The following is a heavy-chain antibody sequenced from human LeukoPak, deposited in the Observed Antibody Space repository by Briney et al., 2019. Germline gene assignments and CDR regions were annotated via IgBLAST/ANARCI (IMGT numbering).Heavy chain of an antibody. CDR1: GGSVSSYC. CDR3: ATDRYYYMDV. CDR2: ILTSGTT. V-gene: IGHV4-4*07. J-gene: IGHJ6*03. Sequence: PSETLSLACSVSGGSVSSYCWTWVRQSAEKGLEWIGRILTSGTTNFNPSLKSRVTMSVDTSKNQFSLKLSPVTAADTAVYYCATDRYYYMDVWGKGTTVTVSS.